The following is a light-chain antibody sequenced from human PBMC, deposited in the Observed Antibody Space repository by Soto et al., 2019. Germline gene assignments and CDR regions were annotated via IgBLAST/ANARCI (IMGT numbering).Light chain of an antibody. CDR1: SSDVGGYNY. V-gene: IGLV2-14*01. CDR2: EVS. CDR3: GSYTTTYVRI. J-gene: IGLJ1*01. Sequence: QSALTQPASVSGSPGQSITISCTGTSSDVGGYNYVSWYQQHPGKAPKLLIFEVSYRPSGVSNRFSGSKSGTVASLTISGLQAADEADYYCGSYTTTYVRIFGTGTKLTVL.